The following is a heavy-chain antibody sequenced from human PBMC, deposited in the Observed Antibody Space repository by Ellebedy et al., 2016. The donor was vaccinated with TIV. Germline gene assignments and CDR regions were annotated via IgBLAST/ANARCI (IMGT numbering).Heavy chain of an antibody. CDR1: GFTFSSYS. CDR3: ARDRSAAGLDY. J-gene: IGHJ4*02. D-gene: IGHD6-13*01. Sequence: GESLKISCAASGFTFSSYSMNWVRQAPGKGLEWVSYISSSSSTIYYADSVKGRFTISRDNAKNSLYLQMNSLRAEDTAVYYCARDRSAAGLDYWGQGTLVTVSS. V-gene: IGHV3-48*04. CDR2: ISSSSSTI.